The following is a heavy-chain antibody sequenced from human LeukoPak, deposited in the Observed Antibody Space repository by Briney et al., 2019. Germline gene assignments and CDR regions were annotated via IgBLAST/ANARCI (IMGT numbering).Heavy chain of an antibody. D-gene: IGHD1-14*01. V-gene: IGHV4-59*08. J-gene: IGHJ4*02. Sequence: PSETLSLTCTVSGGSISSYYWSWIRQPPGKGLEWIGYIYYSGSTNYNPSLKSRVTISVDTSKNQFSLKLSSVTAADTAVYYCARHSAGGDYFDYWGQGTLVTVSS. CDR2: IYYSGST. CDR3: ARHSAGGDYFDY. CDR1: GGSISSYY.